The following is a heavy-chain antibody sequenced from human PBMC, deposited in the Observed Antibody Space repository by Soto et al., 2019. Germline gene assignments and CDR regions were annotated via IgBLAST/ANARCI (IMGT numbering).Heavy chain of an antibody. Sequence: QVQLQESGPGLVKPSETLSLTCTVSGGSFKSGSDSWIWILQPPGKGLEWIGYVYHTGITNYNPAPKNRVSMPMDTSKSHFSPNLDSVTGAETGVYFWANDFADFDAWGQGTLVTVSS. J-gene: IGHJ4*02. D-gene: IGHD3-3*01. V-gene: IGHV4-61*03. CDR3: ANDFADFDA. CDR1: GGSFKSGSDS. CDR2: VYHTGIT.